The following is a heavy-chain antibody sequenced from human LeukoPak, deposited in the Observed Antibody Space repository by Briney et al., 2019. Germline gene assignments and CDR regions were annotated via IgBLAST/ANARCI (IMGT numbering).Heavy chain of an antibody. J-gene: IGHJ3*02. D-gene: IGHD2-2*01. Sequence: GGSLRLSREASGFSFSTSWMSWVRQAPGKGLEWVANIKEDGTEKYYVDSVKGRFTISRDDAKNSLYLQMSNLRAEDTAVYYCARASKFWSDPDAFDIWGQGTMVTVSS. CDR1: GFSFSTSW. CDR2: IKEDGTEK. CDR3: ARASKFWSDPDAFDI. V-gene: IGHV3-7*01.